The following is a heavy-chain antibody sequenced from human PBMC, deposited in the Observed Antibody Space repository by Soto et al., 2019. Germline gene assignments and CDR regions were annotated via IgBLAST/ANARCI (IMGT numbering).Heavy chain of an antibody. D-gene: IGHD6-13*01. V-gene: IGHV3-7*01. CDR2: MNQDGSEK. CDR3: ARGTIGTPGTDY. Sequence: EVQLVESGGGLVQPGGSLRLSCAVSGFTFSRHWMHWVRQTPGEGLEWVANMNQDGSEKYYVDSVKGRFTISRDNAKNSLYLKMIYLKADDTAIYYCARGTIGTPGTDYWGQGTLATVSA. J-gene: IGHJ4*02. CDR1: GFTFSRHW.